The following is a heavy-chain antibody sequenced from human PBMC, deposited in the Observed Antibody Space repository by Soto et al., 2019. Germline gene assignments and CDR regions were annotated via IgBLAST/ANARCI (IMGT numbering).Heavy chain of an antibody. D-gene: IGHD3-22*01. Sequence: GRSMRLSCAASGFTFSSYSMNWVRQAPGKGLEWVSSISSSSSYIYYADSVKGRFTISRDNAKNSLYLQMNSLRAADTAVYFCARRTYYDSKSFDNWGQGTLVTVSS. CDR3: ARRTYYDSKSFDN. CDR1: GFTFSSYS. V-gene: IGHV3-21*04. J-gene: IGHJ4*02. CDR2: ISSSSSYI.